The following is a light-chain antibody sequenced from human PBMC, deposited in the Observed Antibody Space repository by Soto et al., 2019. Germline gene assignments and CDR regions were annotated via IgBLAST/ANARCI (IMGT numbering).Light chain of an antibody. CDR1: SSDVGDYDF. V-gene: IGLV2-11*01. Sequence: QSALTQPPSVSGSPGQSVTISCTGTSSDVGDYDFVSWYHQHPGKVPKVIIYDVSERPSGVPDRCSGSKSGNTASLTISGLQAEDEAVYHCCSYAGGHTWVFGGGTQLTVL. CDR2: DVS. J-gene: IGLJ7*01. CDR3: CSYAGGHTWV.